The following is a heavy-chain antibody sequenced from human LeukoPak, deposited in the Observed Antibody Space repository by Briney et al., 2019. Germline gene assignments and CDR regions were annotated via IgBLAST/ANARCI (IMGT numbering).Heavy chain of an antibody. CDR2: IYYSGNT. J-gene: IGHJ3*02. V-gene: IGHV4-39*01. CDR3: ARPRYGGNSVSRAFDI. D-gene: IGHD4-23*01. Sequence: PSETLSLTCTVSGGFISSSSYYWGWIRQPPGKGLEWIGSIYYSGNTYYNPSLKSRVTISVDTSKNQFSLKLSSVTAADTAVYYCARPRYGGNSVSRAFDIWGQGTMVTVSS. CDR1: GGFISSSSYY.